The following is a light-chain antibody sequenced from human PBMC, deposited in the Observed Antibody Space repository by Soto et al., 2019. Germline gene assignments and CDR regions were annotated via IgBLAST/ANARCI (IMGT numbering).Light chain of an antibody. Sequence: QSVLAQPAYVSGSPGQSSTISCTGTIRDIGNYNYVSWYQHHPGKAPKLMIYEVTSRPSGVSDRFSGSKSGMTASLTISGLQPEDEADYFCASYRSANTLVVFGTGTKVTVL. J-gene: IGLJ1*01. CDR2: EVT. CDR1: IRDIGNYNY. V-gene: IGLV2-14*01. CDR3: ASYRSANTLVV.